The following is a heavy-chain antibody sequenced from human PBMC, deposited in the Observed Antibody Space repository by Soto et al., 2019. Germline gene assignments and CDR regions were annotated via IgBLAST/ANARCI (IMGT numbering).Heavy chain of an antibody. CDR2: IWYDGSNK. D-gene: IGHD3-22*01. V-gene: IGHV3-33*01. J-gene: IGHJ6*02. CDR1: GFTFSSYG. Sequence: QVQLVESGGGVVQPGRSLRLSCAASGFTFSSYGMHWVRQAPGKGLEWVAVIWYDGSNKYYADSVKGRFTISRDNSKNTLYLPMNSLRAEDTAVYYCARVGYYDSSGYYRYLYGMDVWGQGTTVTVYS. CDR3: ARVGYYDSSGYYRYLYGMDV.